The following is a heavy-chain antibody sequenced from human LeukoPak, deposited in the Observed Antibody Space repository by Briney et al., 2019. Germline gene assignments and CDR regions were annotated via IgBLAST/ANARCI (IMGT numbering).Heavy chain of an antibody. D-gene: IGHD4-17*01. CDR3: ASGRAYGDPIDAFDI. CDR2: INPNSGGT. J-gene: IGHJ3*02. CDR1: GYTFTAYY. V-gene: IGHV1-2*02. Sequence: ASVKVSCKASGYTFTAYYMHWVRQAPGQGLEWMGWINPNSGGTNYAQKSQGRVTMTRDTSITTAYMELSRLRSDDTAIYYCASGRAYGDPIDAFDIWGQGTMVTVSS.